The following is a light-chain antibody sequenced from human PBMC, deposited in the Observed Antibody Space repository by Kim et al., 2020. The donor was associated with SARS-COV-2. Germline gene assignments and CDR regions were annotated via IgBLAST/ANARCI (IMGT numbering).Light chain of an antibody. J-gene: IGKJ4*01. CDR1: QSVDIY. Sequence: EIVLTQSPATLSLSPGEGATLSCRASQSVDIYLAWYQQKPGQAPRLLIYDTSNRASGIPARFSGSGSGTDFTLTINSVEPEDFAVYFCQQRSDWPLTFGGGTKVDI. CDR3: QQRSDWPLT. V-gene: IGKV3-11*01. CDR2: DTS.